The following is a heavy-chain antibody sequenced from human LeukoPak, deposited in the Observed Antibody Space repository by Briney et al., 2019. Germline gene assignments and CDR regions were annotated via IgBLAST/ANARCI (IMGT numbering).Heavy chain of an antibody. CDR3: AKDGSIGAAEYYFDA. Sequence: GGSLSLSCAASGFTFRIFGMHWVRQAPARGLECVAVIVNDRSDKKYADSVKGRFTISRDNSKNTLFLQMDSLRAEDTAVYYCAKDGSIGAAEYYFDAWGKGTLVAASS. V-gene: IGHV3-30*18. J-gene: IGHJ4*02. D-gene: IGHD2-15*01. CDR1: GFTFRIFG. CDR2: IVNDRSDK.